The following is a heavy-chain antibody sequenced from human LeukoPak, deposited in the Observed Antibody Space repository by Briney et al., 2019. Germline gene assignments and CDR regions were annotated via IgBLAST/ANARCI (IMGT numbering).Heavy chain of an antibody. Sequence: PSETLSLTCTVSGGSISSYYWSWIRQPPGKGLEWIGNIYYSGSTNYNPSLRSRVTISVDTSKNQCSLKLSSVAAADTAVYYCARGGDPHYGMDVWGQRTTVTVSS. D-gene: IGHD1-26*01. CDR3: ARGGDPHYGMDV. J-gene: IGHJ6*02. V-gene: IGHV4-59*01. CDR1: GGSISSYY. CDR2: IYYSGST.